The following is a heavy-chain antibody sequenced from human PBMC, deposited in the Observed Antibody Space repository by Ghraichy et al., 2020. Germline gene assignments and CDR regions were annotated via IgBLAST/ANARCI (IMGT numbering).Heavy chain of an antibody. CDR3: ARGEMATVY. CDR1: GFTFSSYW. D-gene: IGHD5-24*01. Sequence: GGSLRLTCAASGFTFSSYWMHWVRQAPGKGLVWVSRIKSDGSSTGYADSVKGRFTISRDNAKNTLYLQMNSLRAEDTAVYYCARGEMATVYWGQGTLVTVSS. J-gene: IGHJ4*02. V-gene: IGHV3-74*01. CDR2: IKSDGSST.